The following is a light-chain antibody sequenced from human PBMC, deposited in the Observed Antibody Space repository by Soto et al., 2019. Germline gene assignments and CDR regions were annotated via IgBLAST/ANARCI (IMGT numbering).Light chain of an antibody. CDR1: QSGNDN. V-gene: IGKV3-15*01. CDR2: RSY. Sequence: EMIITKSPATPSLPPWERATLACSVSQSGNDNVGWYPQRPCQSPMRLMPRSYAKAAGLPAKFSGSGSGADFSLSIHSLQSEDFAVYFCQQDNDWPITFGQGKRRETK. J-gene: IGKJ5*01. CDR3: QQDNDWPIT.